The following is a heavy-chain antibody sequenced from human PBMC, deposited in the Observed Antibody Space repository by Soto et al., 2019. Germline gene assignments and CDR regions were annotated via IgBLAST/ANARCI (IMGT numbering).Heavy chain of an antibody. J-gene: IGHJ4*02. CDR1: GFSFSISP. D-gene: IGHD2-8*02. Sequence: GGSLRLSCAASGFSFSISPMHWVRQAPGKGPEWVALISYDGTNKFYADSVKGRFTISRDNSKSTLYLHVDSLRPEDAAVYYCARDPKTTGGQHWAFNYFDSGDQGTLVTVST. CDR2: ISYDGTNK. V-gene: IGHV3-30-3*01. CDR3: ARDPKTTGGQHWAFNYFDS.